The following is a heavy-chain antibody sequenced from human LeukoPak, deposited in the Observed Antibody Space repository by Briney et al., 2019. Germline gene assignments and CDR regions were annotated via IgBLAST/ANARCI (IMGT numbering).Heavy chain of an antibody. J-gene: IGHJ4*02. V-gene: IGHV4-59*08. CDR2: VYYSGST. CDR3: ARHGFSSTWFLFDY. D-gene: IGHD6-13*01. Sequence: KPSETLSLTCTVSGGSISSYYWSWIRQPPGKGLECIGSVYYSGSTNYNPSLKSRVTISVDTPKTQFSLNLISVTAADTATYYCARHGFSSTWFLFDYWGQGTLVTVSS. CDR1: GGSISSYY.